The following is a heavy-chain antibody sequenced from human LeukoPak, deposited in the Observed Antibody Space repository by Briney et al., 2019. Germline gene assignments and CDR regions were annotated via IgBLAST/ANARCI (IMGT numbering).Heavy chain of an antibody. V-gene: IGHV4-34*01. CDR1: GGSFSGYY. Sequence: PSETLSLTCAVYGGSFSGYYWSWIRQPPGKGLEWIGEINHSGSTNYNPSLKSRVTISVDTSENQFSLKLSSVTAADTAVYYRARRHAYYYGSGSYSHFQHWGQGTLVTVSS. CDR2: INHSGST. J-gene: IGHJ1*01. D-gene: IGHD3-10*01. CDR3: ARRHAYYYGSGSYSHFQH.